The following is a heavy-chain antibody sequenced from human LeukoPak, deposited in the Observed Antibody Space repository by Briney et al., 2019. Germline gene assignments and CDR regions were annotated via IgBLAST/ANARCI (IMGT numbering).Heavy chain of an antibody. J-gene: IGHJ4*02. CDR1: GFTFSSYA. CDR2: ISGSGGST. Sequence: PGRSLRLSSAASGFTFSSYALTSVRQAPGKGLECVSGISGSGGSTYYADSLKGRFTISRDNSKNTLYLQINSLRADDTAVFYCARGGLGSAFDNWGQGTLVTVSS. CDR3: ARGGLGSAFDN. D-gene: IGHD6-19*01. V-gene: IGHV3-23*01.